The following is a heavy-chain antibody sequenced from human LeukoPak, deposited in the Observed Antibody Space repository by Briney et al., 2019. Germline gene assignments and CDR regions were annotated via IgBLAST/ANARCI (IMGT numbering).Heavy chain of an antibody. J-gene: IGHJ4*02. V-gene: IGHV3-23*01. CDR2: ISPSGDIT. D-gene: IGHD3-16*01. CDR1: GFIFRSHG. CDR3: ARPTAMITFGGVILF. Sequence: GGSLRLSCAASGFIFRSHGMNWVRQAPGKGLEWVSGISPSGDITYYADTVKGRFTISRDNSKNTLYLQMNSLRAEDTAVYYCARPTAMITFGGVILFCGQGTLVTVSS.